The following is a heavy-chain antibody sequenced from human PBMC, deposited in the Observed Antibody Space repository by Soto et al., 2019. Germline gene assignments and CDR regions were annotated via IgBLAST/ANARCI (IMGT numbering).Heavy chain of an antibody. V-gene: IGHV3-7*03. CDR2: IKQNGGAK. CDR3: ARDLRGSGYYGH. J-gene: IGHJ4*02. D-gene: IGHD3-3*01. Sequence: GGSLRLSCGASGFTFSNYWMAWVRQAPGKGLEWVANIKQNGGAKNYVDSVEGRFTISRDNAENSLFLQMNSLRAEDTAVYYWARDLRGSGYYGHWGQGHMVTVSS. CDR1: GFTFSNYW.